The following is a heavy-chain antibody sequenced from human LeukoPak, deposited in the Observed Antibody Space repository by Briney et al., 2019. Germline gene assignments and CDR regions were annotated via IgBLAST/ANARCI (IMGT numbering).Heavy chain of an antibody. CDR3: ARPGKYYDSSGYYEYFDL. D-gene: IGHD3-22*01. V-gene: IGHV4-59*01. CDR1: GGSISSYY. Sequence: SETLSPTCTVSGGSISSYYWSWIRQPPGKGLEWIGYIYYSGSTNYNPSLKSRVTISVDTSKNQFSLKLSSVTAADTAVYYCARPGKYYDSSGYYEYFDLWGRGTLVTVSS. CDR2: IYYSGST. J-gene: IGHJ2*01.